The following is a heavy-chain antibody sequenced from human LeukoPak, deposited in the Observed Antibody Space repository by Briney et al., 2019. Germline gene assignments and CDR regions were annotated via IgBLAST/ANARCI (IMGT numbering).Heavy chain of an antibody. CDR3: ARSNGGYFDY. CDR1: GGSISSGGYS. CDR2: IYHSGST. V-gene: IGHV4-30-2*01. J-gene: IGHJ4*02. D-gene: IGHD3-16*01. Sequence: SETLSLTCAVSGGSISSGGYSWSWIRQPPGKGLEWIGYIYHSGSTYYNPSLKSRVTISVDRSKNQFSLKLSSATAADTAVYYCARSNGGYFDYWGQGTLVTVSS.